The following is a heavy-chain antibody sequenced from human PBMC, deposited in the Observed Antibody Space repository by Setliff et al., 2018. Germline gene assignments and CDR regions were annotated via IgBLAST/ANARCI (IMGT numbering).Heavy chain of an antibody. J-gene: IGHJ4*02. Sequence: PSETLSLTCTVSDGSLSTYYWSWIRQPPGKGLEFIGYVYYSGDTNSNPSLKSRVTMSVDTSKNQFSLKLNSVTAADTATYYCARDRSYYASGSFTKWFDYWGQGALVTVSS. V-gene: IGHV4-59*01. CDR3: ARDRSYYASGSFTKWFDY. D-gene: IGHD3-10*01. CDR2: VYYSGDT. CDR1: DGSLSTYY.